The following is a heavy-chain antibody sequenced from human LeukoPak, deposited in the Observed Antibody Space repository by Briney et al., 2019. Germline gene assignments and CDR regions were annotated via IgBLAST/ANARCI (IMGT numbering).Heavy chain of an antibody. CDR2: IYYSGIT. Sequence: PSETLSLTCTVSDGSISTYFWSWIRQTPGKGLEWIGYIYYSGITNYNPSLKSRVTISVDTSKNQFSLKLSSVTAADTAVYYCARHAPYSNYALDYWGQGTLVTVSS. D-gene: IGHD4-11*01. CDR3: ARHAPYSNYALDY. CDR1: DGSISTYF. V-gene: IGHV4-59*08. J-gene: IGHJ4*02.